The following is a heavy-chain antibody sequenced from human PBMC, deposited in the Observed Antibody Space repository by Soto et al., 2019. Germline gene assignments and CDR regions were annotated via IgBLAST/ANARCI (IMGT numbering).Heavy chain of an antibody. Sequence: SAKVSCTACGGSVKSYAISWSRQAPGQGGEWMGGIIPIFGTANYAQKFQGRVTITADGSTSTAYMGLSGLRSEDTAVYHCARASRYYYDSSGYYPEPPPKYCGMDVWRQGTTVP. CDR1: GGSVKSYA. CDR3: ARASRYYYDSSGYYPEPPPKYCGMDV. D-gene: IGHD3-22*01. V-gene: IGHV1-69*13. J-gene: IGHJ6*02. CDR2: IIPIFGTA.